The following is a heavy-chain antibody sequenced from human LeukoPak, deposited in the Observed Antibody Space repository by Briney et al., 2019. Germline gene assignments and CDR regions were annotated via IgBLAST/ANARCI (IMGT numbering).Heavy chain of an antibody. CDR3: AKRMYGWYQIDY. Sequence: PGGSLRPSCVASGFTFRSYSMNWVRQAPGEGLEWVSAITGPGEGTWYADSVLGRFTTSRDNSKNTLYLQMNSLRAEDTAVYFCAKRMYGWYQIDYWGQGTLVTVSS. V-gene: IGHV3-23*01. CDR1: GFTFRSYS. J-gene: IGHJ4*02. D-gene: IGHD6-19*01. CDR2: ITGPGEGT.